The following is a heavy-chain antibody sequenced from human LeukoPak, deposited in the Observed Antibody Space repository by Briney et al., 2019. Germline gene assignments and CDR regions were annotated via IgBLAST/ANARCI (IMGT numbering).Heavy chain of an antibody. CDR1: GFTFISYG. CDR3: ARAGYGCSGGSCYRSHYYYYMDV. D-gene: IGHD2-15*01. J-gene: IGHJ6*03. CDR2: IWYDGSNK. V-gene: IGHV3-33*01. Sequence: GGSLRLSCAASGFTFISYGMHWVRQAPGQGLEWVAVIWYDGSNKDYADSVKGRFTISRDNSKNMLYLQMNSLRAEDTAVYYCARAGYGCSGGSCYRSHYYYYMDVWGKGTTVTVSS.